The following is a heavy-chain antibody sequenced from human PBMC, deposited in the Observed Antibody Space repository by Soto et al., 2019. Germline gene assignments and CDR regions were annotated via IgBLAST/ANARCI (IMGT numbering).Heavy chain of an antibody. Sequence: PSETLSLTCAVSGGSISSGGYSWSWIRQPPGKGLEWIGYIYHSGSTYYNPSLKSRVTISVDTSKNQFSLKLTSVTAADTAVYYCARGPDRYYFDYWGQGTLVTVSS. CDR3: ARGPDRYYFDY. V-gene: IGHV4-61*08. CDR2: IYHSGST. CDR1: GGSISSGGYS. J-gene: IGHJ4*02.